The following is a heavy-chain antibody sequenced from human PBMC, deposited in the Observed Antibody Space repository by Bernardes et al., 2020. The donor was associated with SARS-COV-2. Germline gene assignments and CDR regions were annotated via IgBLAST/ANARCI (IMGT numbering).Heavy chain of an antibody. CDR1: GFTFSNYN. J-gene: IGHJ4*02. CDR2: IGSGSDFI. V-gene: IGHV3-21*01. D-gene: IGHD2-8*01. Sequence: GGSLRLSCAASGFTFSNYNMNWVRQAPGKGLEWVSFIGSGSDFIYYADSVKGRFTISRDNAKNSLYLQMNSLRAKDSAVYYCAREMADPGPLDYWGQGTLVTVSS. CDR3: AREMADPGPLDY.